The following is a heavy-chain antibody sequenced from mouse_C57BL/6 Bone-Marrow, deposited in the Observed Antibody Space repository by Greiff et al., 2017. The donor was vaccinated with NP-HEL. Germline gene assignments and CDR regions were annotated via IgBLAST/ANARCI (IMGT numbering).Heavy chain of an antibody. J-gene: IGHJ4*01. CDR2: IYPGSGNT. CDR1: GYTFTDYY. CDR3: ARGLRRPFYAMDY. D-gene: IGHD2-4*01. Sequence: QVHVKQSGAELVRPGASVKLSCKASGYTFTDYYINWVKQRPGQGLEWIARIYPGSGNTYYNEKFKGKATLTAEKSSSTAYMQLSSLTSEDSAVYFCARGLRRPFYAMDYWGQGTSVTVSS. V-gene: IGHV1-76*01.